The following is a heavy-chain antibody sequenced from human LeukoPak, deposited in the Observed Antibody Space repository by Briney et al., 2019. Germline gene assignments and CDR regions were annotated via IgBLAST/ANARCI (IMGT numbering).Heavy chain of an antibody. CDR2: IYYSGST. V-gene: IGHV4-59*01. Sequence: SETLSLTCTVSGGSISSYYWSWIRQPPGKGLERIGYIYYSGSTNYNPSLKSRVTISVDTSKNQFSLKLSSVTAADTAVYYCARASWSGSYVLFDPWGQGTLVTVSS. CDR3: ARASWSGSYVLFDP. J-gene: IGHJ5*02. CDR1: GGSISSYY. D-gene: IGHD3-10*01.